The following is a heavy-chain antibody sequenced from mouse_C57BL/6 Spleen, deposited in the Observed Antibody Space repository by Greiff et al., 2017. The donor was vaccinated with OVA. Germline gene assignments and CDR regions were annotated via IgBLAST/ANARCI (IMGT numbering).Heavy chain of an antibody. CDR1: GYTFTSYW. V-gene: IGHV1-64*01. CDR2: IHPNSGST. CDR3: ARSGYYDYVWYFDV. D-gene: IGHD2-4*01. J-gene: IGHJ1*03. Sequence: QVQLQQPGAELVKPGASVKLSCKASGYTFTSYWMHWVKQRPGQGLEWIGMIHPNSGSTNYNEKFKSKATLTVDKSSSTAYMQLSSLTSEDSAVYYCARSGYYDYVWYFDVWGTGTTVTVSS.